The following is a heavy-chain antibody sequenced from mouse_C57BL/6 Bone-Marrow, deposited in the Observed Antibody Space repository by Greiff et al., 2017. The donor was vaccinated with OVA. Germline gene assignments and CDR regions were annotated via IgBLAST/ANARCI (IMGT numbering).Heavy chain of an antibody. Sequence: VKLMESGPGLVAPSQSLSITCTVSGFSLTSYAISWVRQPPGKGLEWLGVIWTGGGTTYNSALKSRLSISKDNSKSHVFLKMNSLQTDDTARYYCARNPLLTPFDYWGQGTTLTVSS. D-gene: IGHD4-1*01. J-gene: IGHJ2*01. CDR1: GFSLTSYA. CDR3: ARNPLLTPFDY. V-gene: IGHV2-9-1*01. CDR2: IWTGGGT.